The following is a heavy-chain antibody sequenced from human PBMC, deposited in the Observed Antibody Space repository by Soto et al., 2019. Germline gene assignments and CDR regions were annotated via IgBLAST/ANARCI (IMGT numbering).Heavy chain of an antibody. CDR2: IYHSGST. CDR1: GGSISSSNW. J-gene: IGHJ4*02. D-gene: IGHD3-10*01. V-gene: IGHV4-4*02. Sequence: SETLSLTCAVSGGSISSSNWWSWVRQPPGKGLEWIGEIYHSGSTNYNPSLKSRVTISVDKSKNQFSLKLSSVTAADTAVYYCARARRDYYGSGSYRGLWHWGQGTLVTVPQ. CDR3: ARARRDYYGSGSYRGLWH.